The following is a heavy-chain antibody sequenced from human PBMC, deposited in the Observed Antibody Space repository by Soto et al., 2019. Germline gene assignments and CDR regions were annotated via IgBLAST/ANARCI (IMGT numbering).Heavy chain of an antibody. J-gene: IGHJ4*02. Sequence: EVQLLESGGGLVQPGGSLRLSCAASGFTFSSYAMSWVRQAPGKGLEWVSAISGSGGSTYYADSVKGRFTISRDNSKNTLYLQMNSLRAEDTAVYYCARGYSPEPHFDYWGQGTLVTVSS. CDR3: ARGYSPEPHFDY. CDR2: ISGSGGST. V-gene: IGHV3-23*01. D-gene: IGHD5-18*01. CDR1: GFTFSSYA.